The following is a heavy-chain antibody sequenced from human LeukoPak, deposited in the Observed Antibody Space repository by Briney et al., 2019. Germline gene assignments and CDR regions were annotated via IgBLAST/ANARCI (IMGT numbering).Heavy chain of an antibody. CDR2: IRYDGSNK. Sequence: PGGSLRLSCAASGFTFSSYGMHWVRQAPGKGLEWVAFIRYDGSNKYYADSVKGRFTISRDNSKNTLYLQMNSLRAEDTAVYYCAKDQGGISDSKVRGVLPVVYWGQGTLVTVSS. V-gene: IGHV3-30*02. J-gene: IGHJ4*02. CDR3: AKDQGGISDSKVRGVLPVVY. CDR1: GFTFSSYG. D-gene: IGHD3-10*01.